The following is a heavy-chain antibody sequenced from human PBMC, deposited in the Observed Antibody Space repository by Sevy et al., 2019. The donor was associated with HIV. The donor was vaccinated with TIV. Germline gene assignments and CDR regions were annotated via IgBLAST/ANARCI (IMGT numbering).Heavy chain of an antibody. V-gene: IGHV3-30*03. D-gene: IGHD6-13*01. Sequence: GGSLRLSCAASGFTFSSHGMHWVRQAPGKGLEWVAVISYDGSYMCYGDSVKGRFTISRDDSKNTLYLQMNSLRPEDTAVYYCARDSGYSINWYPAYWGQGTLLTVSS. CDR2: ISYDGSYM. CDR3: ARDSGYSINWYPAY. J-gene: IGHJ4*02. CDR1: GFTFSSHG.